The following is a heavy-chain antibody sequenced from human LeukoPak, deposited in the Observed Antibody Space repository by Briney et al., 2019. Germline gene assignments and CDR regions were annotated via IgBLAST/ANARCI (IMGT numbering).Heavy chain of an antibody. V-gene: IGHV4-61*01. Sequence: SETLSLTCTVSGVSVNSGSYYWSWIRQPPGKGLEWIGYIFYSGSTNYNPSLKSRVTISVDTSKNQFSLKLSSVTAADTAVYYCARLQVHCGGDCYTRWFDPWGQGTLVTVSS. D-gene: IGHD2-21*02. CDR3: ARLQVHCGGDCYTRWFDP. CDR1: GVSVNSGSYY. CDR2: IFYSGST. J-gene: IGHJ5*02.